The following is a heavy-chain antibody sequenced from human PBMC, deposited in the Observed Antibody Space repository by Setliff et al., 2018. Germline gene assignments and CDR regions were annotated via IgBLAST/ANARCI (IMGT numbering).Heavy chain of an antibody. V-gene: IGHV1-69*13. CDR2: IIPVFRSA. Sequence: WASVKVSCKASGGTFRTDGFNWVRQAPGQGLEWMGRIIPVFRSAKYAQKFQGRVTISADESSSTAYMELSSLRSEDTAVYYCARDTRDKYDTSGYYLSFDSWGQGALVTVSS. D-gene: IGHD3-22*01. CDR1: GGTFRTDG. CDR3: ARDTRDKYDTSGYYLSFDS. J-gene: IGHJ4*02.